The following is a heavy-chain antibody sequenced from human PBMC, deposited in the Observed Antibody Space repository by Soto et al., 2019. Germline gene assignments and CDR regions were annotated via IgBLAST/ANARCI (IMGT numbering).Heavy chain of an antibody. CDR2: IDPADSYT. J-gene: IGHJ6*02. CDR1: GYSFTNYW. Sequence: GESLKISCKATGYSFTNYWIGWVRQMPGKGLEWMGRIDPADSYTNYSPSFQGHVTISADKSISTAYLQWSSLKASDTAMYYCVRHTWETSSRSFFYYYGMDVWGQGTTVTVSS. CDR3: VRHTWETSSRSFFYYYGMDV. V-gene: IGHV5-10-1*01. D-gene: IGHD6-13*01.